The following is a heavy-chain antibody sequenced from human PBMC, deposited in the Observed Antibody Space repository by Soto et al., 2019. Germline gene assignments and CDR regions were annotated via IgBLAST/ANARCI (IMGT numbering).Heavy chain of an antibody. J-gene: IGHJ6*02. V-gene: IGHV3-30-3*01. D-gene: IGHD3-16*01. CDR2: ISSDGINK. CDR1: GFTFSSYP. CDR3: ARGAGLAFYYGMDV. Sequence: QVQLVESGGGVVQPGRSLRLSCAASGFTFSSYPMNWVRQAPGKGLEWVAVISSDGINKYYADSVKGRFTISRDNSKNTVYLQMNSLRAEDTAVFYCARGAGLAFYYGMDVWGQGTTVTVSS.